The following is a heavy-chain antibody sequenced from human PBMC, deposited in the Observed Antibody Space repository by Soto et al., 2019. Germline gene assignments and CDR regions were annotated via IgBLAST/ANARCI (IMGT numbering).Heavy chain of an antibody. V-gene: IGHV3-23*01. J-gene: IGHJ4*02. D-gene: IGHD4-17*01. CDR2: ISGSGGST. CDR3: ARDTPSGDYFNY. CDR1: GFTFSSYA. Sequence: GGSLRLSCAASGFTFSSYAMSWVRQAPGKGLEWVSAISGSGGSTYYADSVKGRFTISRDNSKNTLYLQMSSLRAEDTAVYYCARDTPSGDYFNYWGQGTLVTVSS.